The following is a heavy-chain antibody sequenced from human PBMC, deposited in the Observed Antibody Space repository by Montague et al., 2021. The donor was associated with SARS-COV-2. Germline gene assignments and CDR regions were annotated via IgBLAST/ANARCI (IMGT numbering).Heavy chain of an antibody. CDR2: VYSGGSY. CDR3: ARDGGVPGGVDVFDR. V-gene: IGHV4-59*01. Sequence: SETLSLTCTVSGDSISNYYWSWIRQPPGKGLEWIGYVYSGGSYVYNPSLKSRATISLDIPKNQFSLNLRSVSGADTAVYYCARDGGVPGGVDVFDRWGPGTLVTVSS. J-gene: IGHJ3*02. CDR1: GDSISNYY. D-gene: IGHD2-2*01.